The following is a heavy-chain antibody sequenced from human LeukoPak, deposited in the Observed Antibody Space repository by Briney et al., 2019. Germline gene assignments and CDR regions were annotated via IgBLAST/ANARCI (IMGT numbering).Heavy chain of an antibody. J-gene: IGHJ3*01. CDR3: ARYRSLDL. CDR2: IKQDGSVK. V-gene: IGHV3-7*05. CDR1: GFTFSNSW. Sequence: PGGSLRLSCAASGFTFSNSWMTWVRQAPGRGLEWVANIKQDGSVKYYVDSVKGRFTISKDNAKNSLFLQMNSLRAEDTAVYYCARYRSLDLWGQGTMVTVSS. D-gene: IGHD1-26*01.